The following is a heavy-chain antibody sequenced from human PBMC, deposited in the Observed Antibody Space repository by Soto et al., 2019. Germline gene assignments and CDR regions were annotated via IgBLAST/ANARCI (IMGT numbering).Heavy chain of an antibody. Sequence: QVQLVQSGAEVRKPGASVKVSCKASGYTFTTYDINWVRQATGQGLEWMGWVNPNSGNTGYAQKFQGRVTMTRNTSLNTAYMELSSLRSEDTAVYYCTRGTRVAEYWGQGTLVPVSS. J-gene: IGHJ4*02. CDR3: TRGTRVAEY. V-gene: IGHV1-8*01. CDR2: VNPNSGNT. D-gene: IGHD2-15*01. CDR1: GYTFTTYD.